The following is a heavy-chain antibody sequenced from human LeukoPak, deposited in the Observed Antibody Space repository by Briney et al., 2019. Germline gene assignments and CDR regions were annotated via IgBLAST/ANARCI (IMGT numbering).Heavy chain of an antibody. CDR3: ARDQGPIFGVVGYWFDP. Sequence: PGRSLRLSCAASGFTFSGYAVHWVRQAPGKGLEWVSVIYSGGSTYYADSVKGRFTISRDNFKNTLYLQMNSLRAEDTAVYYCARDQGPIFGVVGYWFDPWGQGTLVTVSS. CDR1: GFTFSGYA. D-gene: IGHD3-3*01. CDR2: IYSGGST. J-gene: IGHJ5*02. V-gene: IGHV3-66*01.